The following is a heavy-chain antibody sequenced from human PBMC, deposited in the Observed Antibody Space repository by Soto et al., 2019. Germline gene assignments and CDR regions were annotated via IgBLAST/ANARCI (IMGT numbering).Heavy chain of an antibody. CDR2: ISWDGGST. CDR1: GFTFDDYA. J-gene: IGHJ4*02. V-gene: IGHV3-43D*03. CDR3: AKDWGHDSSGYYDY. Sequence: GGSLRLSCAASGFTFDDYAMHWVRQAPGKGLEWVSLISWDGGSTYYADSVKGRFTISRDNSKNSLYLQMNSLRAEDTALYYCAKDWGHDSSGYYDYWGQGTLVTVSS. D-gene: IGHD3-22*01.